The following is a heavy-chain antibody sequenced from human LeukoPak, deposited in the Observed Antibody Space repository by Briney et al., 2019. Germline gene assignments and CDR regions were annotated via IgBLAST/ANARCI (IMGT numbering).Heavy chain of an antibody. CDR3: ARGPDAVNYYNSSGYSYELGY. CDR2: INHSGST. CDR1: GGSFSGYY. J-gene: IGHJ4*02. V-gene: IGHV4-34*01. D-gene: IGHD3-22*01. Sequence: PSETLSLTCAVNGGSFSGYYWSWIRQPPGKGLEWIGEINHSGSTNYNPSLKSRVTISVDTSKNHFSLKLSSATAADTAVYYCARGPDAVNYYNSSGYSYELGYWGQGTLVTVSS.